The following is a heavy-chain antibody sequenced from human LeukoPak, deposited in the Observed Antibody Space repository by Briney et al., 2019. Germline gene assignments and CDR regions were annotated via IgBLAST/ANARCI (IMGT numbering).Heavy chain of an antibody. CDR1: GGSISSSNW. V-gene: IGHV4-4*02. D-gene: IGHD5-24*01. J-gene: IGHJ4*02. CDR3: ARGAVEMATITPFDY. CDR2: IYHSGST. Sequence: SGTLSLTCAVSGGSISSSNWWSWVRQPPGKGLEWIGEIYHSGSTNYNPSLKSRVTISVDTSKNQFSLKLSSVTAADTAVYYCARGAVEMATITPFDYWGQGTLVTVSS.